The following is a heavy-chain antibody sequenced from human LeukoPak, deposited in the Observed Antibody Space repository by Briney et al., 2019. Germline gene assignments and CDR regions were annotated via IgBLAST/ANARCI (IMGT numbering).Heavy chain of an antibody. V-gene: IGHV3-21*01. CDR3: ARDPSYGDK. D-gene: IGHD4/OR15-4a*01. CDR1: GFTFSRYS. CDR2: ISLTSSYI. Sequence: GGSLRLSCAASGFTFSRYSMNWVRQAPGKGLEWVASISLTSSYIDYADSVKGRFTISRDNAKNSVYLQMNSLRAEDTAVYYCARDPSYGDKWGQGTLVTVSS. J-gene: IGHJ4*02.